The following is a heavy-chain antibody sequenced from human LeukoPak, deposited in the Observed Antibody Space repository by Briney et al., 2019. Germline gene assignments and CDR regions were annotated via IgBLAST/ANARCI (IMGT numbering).Heavy chain of an antibody. CDR1: GGSISSGGYS. Sequence: PSQTLSLTCAVSGGSISSGGYSWSWIRQPPGKGLEWIGYIYHSGGTYYNPSLKSRVTISVDRSKNQFSLKLSSVTAADTAVYYCARGGKYCSSTSCYPTGFDPWGQGTLVTVSS. V-gene: IGHV4-30-2*01. CDR3: ARGGKYCSSTSCYPTGFDP. CDR2: IYHSGGT. D-gene: IGHD2-2*01. J-gene: IGHJ5*02.